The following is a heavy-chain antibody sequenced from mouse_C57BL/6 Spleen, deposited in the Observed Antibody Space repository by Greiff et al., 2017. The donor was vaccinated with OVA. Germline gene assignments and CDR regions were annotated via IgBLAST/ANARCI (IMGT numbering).Heavy chain of an antibody. CDR2: IRSKSNNYAT. CDR3: VRRDYCAMDD. J-gene: IGHJ4*01. Sequence: EVQLVESGGGLVQPKGSLKLSCAASGFSFNTYAMNWVRQAPGKGLEWVARIRSKSNNYATYYADSVKDRFTISRDDSESMLYLQMNNLKTEDTAMYYCVRRDYCAMDDWGQGTSVTVSS. CDR1: GFSFNTYA. V-gene: IGHV10-1*01.